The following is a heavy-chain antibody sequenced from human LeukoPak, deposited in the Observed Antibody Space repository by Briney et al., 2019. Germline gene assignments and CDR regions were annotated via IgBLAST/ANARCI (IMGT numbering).Heavy chain of an antibody. CDR2: IDWDDDK. CDR1: GFSLSTSGMC. Sequence: SGPTLVKPTQTLTLTCTFSGFSLSTSGMCVSWIRQPPGKALEWLVRIDWDDDKYYSTSLRARLTISMATSRNQVVLTMTNMDPVGTATYYCVRTVAGRFDYWGQGSLVTVSA. D-gene: IGHD6-19*01. CDR3: VRTVAGRFDY. V-gene: IGHV2-70*11. J-gene: IGHJ4*02.